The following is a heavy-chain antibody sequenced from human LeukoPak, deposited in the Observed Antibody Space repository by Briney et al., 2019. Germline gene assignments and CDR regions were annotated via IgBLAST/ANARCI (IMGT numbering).Heavy chain of an antibody. J-gene: IGHJ4*02. CDR2: IYPGDSDT. D-gene: IGHD3-22*01. CDR1: GYSFTSYW. CDR3: ARPSPDSSGYYYVDY. V-gene: IGHV5-51*01. Sequence: GESLKISCKGSGYSFTSYWIGWVRQMPGKGLEWMGIIYPGDSDTRYSPSFQGQVTISADKSISTAYLQWSSLKASDTAMYYCARPSPDSSGYYYVDYWGQGTLVTVSS.